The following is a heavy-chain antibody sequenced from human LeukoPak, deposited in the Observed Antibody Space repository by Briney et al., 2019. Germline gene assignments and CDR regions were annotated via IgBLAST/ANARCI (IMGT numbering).Heavy chain of an antibody. CDR2: ISGSGIST. J-gene: IGHJ4*02. V-gene: IGHV3-23*01. CDR3: AKDPEAGLTGYFDF. D-gene: IGHD6-13*01. Sequence: GGSLRLSCVASGFTFSSYAMSWVRQPLGKGLEWVSAISGSGISTYYADSVKGRFTTSRDNSKNTLYLQLNSLRAEDTAIYYCAKDPEAGLTGYFDFWGQGTLVTVSS. CDR1: GFTFSSYA.